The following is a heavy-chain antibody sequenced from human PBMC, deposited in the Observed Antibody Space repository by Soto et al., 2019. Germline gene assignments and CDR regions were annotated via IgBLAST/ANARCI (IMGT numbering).Heavy chain of an antibody. CDR2: IIPALGTA. CDR1: GGTFSSHT. Sequence: QDQLVQSGAEVKKPGSSVKVSCKASGGTFSSHTFSWVRQAPGQGLEWMGRIIPALGTATYAQKCQGRVTITADESANTVYMELNSLRSEDTAVYYCARPDFGDYWYFDLWGRGTLVTVSS. CDR3: ARPDFGDYWYFDL. J-gene: IGHJ2*01. D-gene: IGHD4-17*01. V-gene: IGHV1-69*08.